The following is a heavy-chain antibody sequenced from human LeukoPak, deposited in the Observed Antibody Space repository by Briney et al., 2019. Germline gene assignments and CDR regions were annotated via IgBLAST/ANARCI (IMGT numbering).Heavy chain of an antibody. Sequence: SQTLSLTCTVSGGSISRGDYYWSWIRQPPGKGLEWIGYIYYSGSTDYSPSLKSRVTISVDTSKNQFSLKPRSVTAADTAVYYWARGKSKFDYWGQGTLVTVSS. CDR1: GGSISRGDYY. J-gene: IGHJ4*02. CDR3: ARGKSKFDY. CDR2: IYYSGST. V-gene: IGHV4-30-4*01.